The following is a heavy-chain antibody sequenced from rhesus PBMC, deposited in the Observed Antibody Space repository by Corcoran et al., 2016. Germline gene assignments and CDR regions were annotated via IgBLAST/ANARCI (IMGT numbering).Heavy chain of an antibody. Sequence: QVTLKESGPALVKPTQTLTLTCTFSGFSLTTSGMGVGWIRQPPGKALEWLALIYWDDDKRYRTTLMSKLTISKDTSKNLVVLTMTNMDPVDTATYYCARLGNFDYWGQGVLVTVSS. CDR1: GFSLTTSGMG. CDR3: ARLGNFDY. J-gene: IGHJ4*01. CDR2: IYWDDDK. V-gene: IGHV2-174*01.